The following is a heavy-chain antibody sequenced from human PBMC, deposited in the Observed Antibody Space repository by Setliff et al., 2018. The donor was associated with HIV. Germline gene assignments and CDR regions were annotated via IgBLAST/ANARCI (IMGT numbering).Heavy chain of an antibody. Sequence: ASVQVSCKASGGTFSNFAISWVRQAPGQGLEWMGGIIPFFGTTNYAQKFQGRVTITADQSTSTAYMELSSLRSDDTAVYYCARGGITMIGDYWGQGTLVTVSS. CDR2: IIPFFGTT. V-gene: IGHV1-69*13. D-gene: IGHD3-22*01. CDR3: ARGGITMIGDY. J-gene: IGHJ4*02. CDR1: GGTFSNFA.